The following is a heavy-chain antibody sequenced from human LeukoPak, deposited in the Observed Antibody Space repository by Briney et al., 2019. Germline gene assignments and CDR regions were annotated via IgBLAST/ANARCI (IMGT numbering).Heavy chain of an antibody. Sequence: GGSLRLSCAASGFTFSSYAMHWVRQAPGKGLEWVAVISYDGSNKYYADSVKGRFTISRDNSKNTLYLQMNSLRAEDTAVYYCARKTVLDARILGAGEDWFDPWGQGTLVTVSS. D-gene: IGHD2-8*02. CDR3: ARKTVLDARILGAGEDWFDP. J-gene: IGHJ5*02. CDR2: ISYDGSNK. CDR1: GFTFSSYA. V-gene: IGHV3-30-3*01.